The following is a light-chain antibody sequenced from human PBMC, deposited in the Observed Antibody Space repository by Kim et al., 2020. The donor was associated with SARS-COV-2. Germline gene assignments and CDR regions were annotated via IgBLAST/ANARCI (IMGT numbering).Light chain of an antibody. V-gene: IGLV2-14*03. Sequence: GQSITISCTGASSDVGSYNYVSWYQQHPGKAPKLMIYDVTNRPSGVSSRFSGSKSGNTASLTISGLQAEDEADYYCSSYTSSSNVVFGGGTKLTVL. CDR1: SSDVGSYNY. CDR3: SSYTSSSNVV. J-gene: IGLJ2*01. CDR2: DVT.